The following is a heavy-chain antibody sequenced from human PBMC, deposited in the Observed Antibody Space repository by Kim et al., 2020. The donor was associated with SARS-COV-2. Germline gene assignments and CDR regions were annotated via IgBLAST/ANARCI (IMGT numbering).Heavy chain of an antibody. CDR2: INTNTGNP. V-gene: IGHV7-4-1*02. Sequence: ASVKVSCKASGYTFTSYAMNWVRQAPGQGLEWMGWINTNTGNPTYAQGFTGRFVFSLDTSVSTAYLQISSLKAEDTAVYYCAIDISSGWYGDAFVIWGQGTMGSVSS. CDR3: AIDISSGWYGDAFVI. CDR1: GYTFTSYA. D-gene: IGHD6-19*01. J-gene: IGHJ3*02.